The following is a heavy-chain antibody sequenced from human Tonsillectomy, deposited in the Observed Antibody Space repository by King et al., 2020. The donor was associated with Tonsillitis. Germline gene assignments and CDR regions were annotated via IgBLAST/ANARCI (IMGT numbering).Heavy chain of an antibody. D-gene: IGHD4-17*01. V-gene: IGHV3-23*04. Sequence: VQLVESGGGLIQPGGSLRLSCAASGFTFRTYAMSWVRQAPGKGLEWVSTISASGGSAYYADSVKGRFTISRDNSKNTLYLQMNSLRAEDTALYYCAKDRTTVTTVAFDIWGQGPMVTVSS. CDR1: GFTFRTYA. J-gene: IGHJ3*02. CDR2: ISASGGSA. CDR3: AKDRTTVTTVAFDI.